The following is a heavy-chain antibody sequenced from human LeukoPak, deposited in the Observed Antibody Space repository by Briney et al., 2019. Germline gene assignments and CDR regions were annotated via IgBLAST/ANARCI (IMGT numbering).Heavy chain of an antibody. J-gene: IGHJ6*02. V-gene: IGHV1-69*13. CDR2: IIPIFGTA. CDR1: GGTFSSYA. D-gene: IGHD2-2*01. Sequence: SVKVSCKASGGTFSSYAISWVRQAPGQGLEWMGGIIPIFGTANYAQKFQGRVTITADESTSTAYMEPSSLISEDTAVYYCARVTSYCSSTSCHIGYYYYGMDVWGQGTTVTVSS. CDR3: ARVTSYCSSTSCHIGYYYYGMDV.